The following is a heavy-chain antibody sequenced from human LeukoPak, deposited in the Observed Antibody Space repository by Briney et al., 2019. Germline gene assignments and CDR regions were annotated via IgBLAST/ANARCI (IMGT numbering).Heavy chain of an antibody. CDR3: ARGYKGYYDSSGYHYYYYYYMDV. J-gene: IGHJ6*03. D-gene: IGHD3-22*01. V-gene: IGHV1-2*02. Sequence: ASVKVSCKASGYTFTSYYMHWVRQAPGQGLEWMGWINPNSGGTNYAQKFQGRVTMTRDTSISTACMELSRLRSDDTAVYYCARGYKGYYDSSGYHYYYYYYMDVWGKGTTVTVSS. CDR2: INPNSGGT. CDR1: GYTFTSYY.